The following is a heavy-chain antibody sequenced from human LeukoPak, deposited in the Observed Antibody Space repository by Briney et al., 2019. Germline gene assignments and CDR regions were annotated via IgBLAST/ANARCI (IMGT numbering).Heavy chain of an antibody. CDR1: GGTFSSYA. D-gene: IGHD3-22*01. CDR2: IIPIFGTA. Sequence: SVKVSCKASGGTFSSYAISWVRQAPGQGLEWMGRIIPIFGTANYAQKFQGRVTITTDESTSTAYMELSSLRSEDTAVYYCAIDHPYDTSGSPWGYWGQGTLVTVSS. J-gene: IGHJ4*02. CDR3: AIDHPYDTSGSPWGY. V-gene: IGHV1-69*05.